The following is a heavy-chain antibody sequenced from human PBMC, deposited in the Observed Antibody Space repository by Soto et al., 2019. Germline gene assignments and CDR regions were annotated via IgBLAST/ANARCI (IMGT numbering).Heavy chain of an antibody. CDR3: ARGRHGDYPVEYFQH. V-gene: IGHV4-34*01. D-gene: IGHD4-17*01. J-gene: IGHJ1*01. Sequence: LSLTCAVYGGSFSGYYWSWIRQPPGKGLEWIGEINHSGSTNYNPSLKSRVTISVDTSKNQFSLKLSSVTAADTAVYYCARGRHGDYPVEYFQHWGQGTLVTVSS. CDR1: GGSFSGYY. CDR2: INHSGST.